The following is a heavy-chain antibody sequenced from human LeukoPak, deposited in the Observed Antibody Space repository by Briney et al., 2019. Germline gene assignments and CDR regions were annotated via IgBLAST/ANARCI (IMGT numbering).Heavy chain of an antibody. CDR2: INHSGST. CDR3: ARSIVVVVPAATYYYYYYMDV. D-gene: IGHD2-2*01. V-gene: IGHV4-34*01. J-gene: IGHJ6*03. CDR1: GGSFSGYY. Sequence: SETLSLTCAVYGGSFSGYYWSWIRQPPGKGLEWIGEINHSGSTNYNPSLKSRVTISVDTSKNQFSLKLRSVTAADTAVYYCARSIVVVVPAATYYYYYYMDVWSKGTTVTVSS.